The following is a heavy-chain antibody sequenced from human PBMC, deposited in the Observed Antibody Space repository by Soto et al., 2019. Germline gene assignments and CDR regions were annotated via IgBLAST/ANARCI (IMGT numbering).Heavy chain of an antibody. CDR2: IIPIFGTA. J-gene: IGHJ4*01. Sequence: VASVKVSCKASGGTFSSYAISWVRQAPGQGLEWMGGIIPIFGTANYAQKFQGRVTITADESTSTAYMELSSLRSEDTAVYYCAFTFNIAAAYFDYWGHGTLVTVSS. CDR1: GGTFSSYA. D-gene: IGHD6-13*01. V-gene: IGHV1-69*13. CDR3: AFTFNIAAAYFDY.